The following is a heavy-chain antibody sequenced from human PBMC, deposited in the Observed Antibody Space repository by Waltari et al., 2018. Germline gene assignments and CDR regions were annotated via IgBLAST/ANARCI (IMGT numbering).Heavy chain of an antibody. D-gene: IGHD2-2*01. V-gene: IGHV3-21*01. Sequence: EVQLVESGGGLVKPGGSLRLSCAASGFTFSSYSMNWVRQAPGKGLEWVSSISSSSSYIYYADSVKGRFTISRDNAKNSLYLQMNSLRAEDTAVYYCARGDCSSTSCYIFDYWGQGTLVTVSS. J-gene: IGHJ4*02. CDR2: ISSSSSYI. CDR3: ARGDCSSTSCYIFDY. CDR1: GFTFSSYS.